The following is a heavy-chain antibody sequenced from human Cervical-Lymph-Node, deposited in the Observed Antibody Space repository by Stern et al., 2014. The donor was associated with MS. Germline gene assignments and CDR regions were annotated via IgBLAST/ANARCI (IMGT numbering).Heavy chain of an antibody. CDR2: INPNSGGT. J-gene: IGHJ4*01. CDR1: GYIFPDYY. D-gene: IGHD3-3*01. CDR3: ARGSGTAYDLRGDY. Sequence: VQLVESEAEAKAPGASMKVSCRASGYIFPDYYLHWVRQAPGQGLEWLGWINPNSGGTNYAQNFQGRVTMTRDTSISTAYMELRWLGYADTAVYYCARGSGTAYDLRGDYWGQGTLVTVSS. V-gene: IGHV1-2*02.